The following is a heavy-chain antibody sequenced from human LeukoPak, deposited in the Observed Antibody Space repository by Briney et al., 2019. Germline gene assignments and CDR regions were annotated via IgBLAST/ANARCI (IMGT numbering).Heavy chain of an antibody. V-gene: IGHV4-59*01. CDR3: ARDIVGTNGMDV. Sequence: SETLSLTCTVSGGSINSNYWNWIRQPPGKGLEWIGHIYYTGSTNYSPSLNSRVTISLDTSKNQFSLEMRSVTAADTAVYYCARDIVGTNGMDVWGQGTSVTVSS. CDR1: GGSINSNY. D-gene: IGHD2-15*01. CDR2: IYYTGST. J-gene: IGHJ6*02.